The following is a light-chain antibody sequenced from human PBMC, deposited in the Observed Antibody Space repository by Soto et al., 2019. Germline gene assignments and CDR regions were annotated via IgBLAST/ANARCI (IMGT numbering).Light chain of an antibody. CDR2: YDD. CDR3: ATWDDSLNGVV. J-gene: IGLJ2*01. V-gene: IGLV1-36*01. Sequence: QSVLTQPPSVSDAPRQRVTISCSGSSSNIGSNAVNWYQQFPGKAPKLLIYYDDLLPSGVSDRFSGSKSGTSASLAISGLQSEDEADYYCATWDDSLNGVVFGGGTKLTVL. CDR1: SSNIGSNA.